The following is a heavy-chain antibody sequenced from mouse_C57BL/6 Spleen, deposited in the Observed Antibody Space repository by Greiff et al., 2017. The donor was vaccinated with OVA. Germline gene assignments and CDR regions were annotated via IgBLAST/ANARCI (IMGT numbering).Heavy chain of an antibody. D-gene: IGHD1-1*01. V-gene: IGHV1-81*01. J-gene: IGHJ4*01. CDR1: GYTFTSYG. CDR3: ARGITTVVAGDYYAMDY. Sequence: QVQLQQSGAELARPGASVKLSCKASGYTFTSYGISWVKQRTGQGLEWIGEIYPRSGNTHYNEKFKGKATLTADKSSSTPYMELRSLTSEDSAVYFCARGITTVVAGDYYAMDYWGQGTSVTVSS. CDR2: IYPRSGNT.